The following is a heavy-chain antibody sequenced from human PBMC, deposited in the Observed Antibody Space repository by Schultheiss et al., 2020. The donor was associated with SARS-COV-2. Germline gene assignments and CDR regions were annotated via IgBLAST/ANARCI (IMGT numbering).Heavy chain of an antibody. CDR2: ISGSGKTM. Sequence: GSLRLSCAASGFTVSSNYMSWVRQAPGKGLEWVSYISGSGKTMYYADSVKGRFTISRDNSKNTLYLQMNSLRAEDTAVYYCAKDSSGWSEYFQHWGQGTLVTVSS. D-gene: IGHD6-19*01. CDR3: AKDSSGWSEYFQH. V-gene: IGHV3-48*01. J-gene: IGHJ1*01. CDR1: GFTVSSNY.